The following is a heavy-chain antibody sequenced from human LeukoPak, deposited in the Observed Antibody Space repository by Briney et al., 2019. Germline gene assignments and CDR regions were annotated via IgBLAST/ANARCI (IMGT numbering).Heavy chain of an antibody. D-gene: IGHD1-1*01. J-gene: IGHJ6*02. Sequence: GGSQRLSCAASGFTVSSNYMSWVRQAPGKGLEWVSVIYSGGSTYYADSVKGRFTISRDNSKNTLYLQMNSLRAEDTAVYYCASQLRNYYYYGMDVWGQGTTVTVSS. CDR3: ASQLRNYYYYGMDV. V-gene: IGHV3-53*01. CDR1: GFTVSSNY. CDR2: IYSGGST.